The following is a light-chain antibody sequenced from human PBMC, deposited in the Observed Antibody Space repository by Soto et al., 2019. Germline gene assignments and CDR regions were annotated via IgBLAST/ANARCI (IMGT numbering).Light chain of an antibody. Sequence: ETVLTQSPGTLSLSPGERATLSCRASQSVSSSYLAWYQQKPGQAPSLLIYGASRRATGIPDRFSGSGSGTDFTLPISRLEPEDFAVYYCQQYDSSPITFGQGTRLEI. CDR3: QQYDSSPIT. CDR1: QSVSSSY. CDR2: GAS. J-gene: IGKJ5*01. V-gene: IGKV3-20*01.